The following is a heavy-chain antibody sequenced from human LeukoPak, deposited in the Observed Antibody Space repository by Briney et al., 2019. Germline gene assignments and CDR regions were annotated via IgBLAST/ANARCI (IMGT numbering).Heavy chain of an antibody. CDR2: IYSGGST. D-gene: IGHD3-22*01. J-gene: IGHJ4*02. V-gene: IGHV3-66*01. Sequence: GGSLRLSCAASGFTVSSNYMSWVRQAPGKGLEWVSVIYSGGSTYYADSVKGRFTISRDNSKNTLYLQMNSLRAEDTAVYYCAWYYYDSSGYLGDYWGQGTLVTVSS. CDR3: AWYYYDSSGYLGDY. CDR1: GFTVSSNY.